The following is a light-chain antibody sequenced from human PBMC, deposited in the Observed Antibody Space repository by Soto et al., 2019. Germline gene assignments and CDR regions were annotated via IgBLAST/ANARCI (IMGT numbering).Light chain of an antibody. J-gene: IGKJ1*01. CDR2: KAS. CDR3: QHYNSYSEA. V-gene: IGKV1-5*03. Sequence: DIHMTQSPSSVSASLGYGFTITGRASQYIDNWVAWYQQKPGKAPELLIYKASTLKSGVPSRFSGSGSGTEFTLTISSLQPDDFATYYCQHYNSYSEAFGQGTKVDIK. CDR1: QYIDNW.